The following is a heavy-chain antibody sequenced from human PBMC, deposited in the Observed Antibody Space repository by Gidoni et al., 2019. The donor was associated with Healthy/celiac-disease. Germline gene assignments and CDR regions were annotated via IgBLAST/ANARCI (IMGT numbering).Heavy chain of an antibody. Sequence: QEQVVESGGGVVKHGGWRRLSWEDSGLTCRDYYMSGIRQAPGKGLGWFSSISTRGSTIYYADSVKGRFTISRDNAKNSLYLQMNSLRAEDTAVYSCARDHRGYSYNWGQGTLVTVSS. V-gene: IGHV3-11*01. D-gene: IGHD5-18*01. CDR1: GLTCRDYY. J-gene: IGHJ4*02. CDR3: ARDHRGYSYN. CDR2: ISTRGSTI.